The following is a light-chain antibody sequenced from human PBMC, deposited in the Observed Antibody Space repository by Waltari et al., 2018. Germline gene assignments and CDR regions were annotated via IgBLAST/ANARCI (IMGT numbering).Light chain of an antibody. CDR1: QSISSY. V-gene: IGKV1-39*01. Sequence: DIQMTQSPSSLSASVGDRVTITCRASQSISSYLNWYQQKPGKAPKLLIYAASSLQSGVPSRFSGSGSGTDFTLTISSLQAEDVAVYYCQQYYFILYTFGQGTKLEIK. J-gene: IGKJ2*01. CDR2: AAS. CDR3: QQYYFILYT.